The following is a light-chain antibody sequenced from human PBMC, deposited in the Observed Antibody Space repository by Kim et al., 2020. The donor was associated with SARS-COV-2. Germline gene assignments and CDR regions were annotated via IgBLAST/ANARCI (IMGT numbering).Light chain of an antibody. CDR1: QSVLYSSNNKNY. Sequence: DIVMTQSPDSLAVSLGERATINCKSSQSVLYSSNNKNYLAWYQQKPGQPPKLLIYWASTRESGVPDRFSGSGSGTDFTLTISSLQAEDVAVYYCQQYYSTPPAVYTFGQGTKLEI. V-gene: IGKV4-1*01. CDR3: QQYYSTPPAVYT. J-gene: IGKJ2*01. CDR2: WAS.